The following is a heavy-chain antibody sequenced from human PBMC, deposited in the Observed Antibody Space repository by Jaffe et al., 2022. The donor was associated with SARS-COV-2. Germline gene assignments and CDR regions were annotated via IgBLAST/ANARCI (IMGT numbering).Heavy chain of an antibody. Sequence: EVQLVESGGGLVQPGGSLRLSCAVSGFTFSSYAMSWVRQSPGKGLEWVSVISGSGGSTDYADSVKGRFTMSRDNSKNTLYLQMNSLGVEDTAVYYCARGVYDSSGYYNYYYYYMDVWGKGTTVTVSS. J-gene: IGHJ6*03. D-gene: IGHD3-22*01. V-gene: IGHV3-23*04. CDR2: ISGSGGST. CDR1: GFTFSSYA. CDR3: ARGVYDSSGYYNYYYYYMDV.